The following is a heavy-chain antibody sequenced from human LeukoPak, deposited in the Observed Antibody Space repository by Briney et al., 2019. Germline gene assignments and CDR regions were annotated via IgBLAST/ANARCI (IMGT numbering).Heavy chain of an antibody. CDR3: ASNGGLVGSSGYYITFDLDY. CDR2: ISSSSSTI. V-gene: IGHV3-48*04. Sequence: GGSLRLSSAASGFTFSSYSMNWVRQAPGQGLEWVSYISSSSSTISYADPGKVRFTISRDNTKTSLYLQMNSLRAEDTAVYYCASNGGLVGSSGYYITFDLDYWGQGTLVTVSS. CDR1: GFTFSSYS. D-gene: IGHD3-22*01. J-gene: IGHJ4*02.